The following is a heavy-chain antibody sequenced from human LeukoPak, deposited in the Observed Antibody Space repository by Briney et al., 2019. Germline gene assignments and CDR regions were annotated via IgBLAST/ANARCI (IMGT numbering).Heavy chain of an antibody. J-gene: IGHJ3*01. CDR3: ARQRGYRMTKDGFDV. CDR1: GYSFTSYW. CDR2: IYPDDSDI. V-gene: IGHV5-51*01. Sequence: GESPKISCKGSGYSFTSYWIGWVRQMPGKGLEWMGIIYPDDSDIRYSPSFQDQVTISADKSISTAYLQWSSLKASDTGMYYCARQRGYRMTKDGFDVWGQGTMVTVSS. D-gene: IGHD2-2*03.